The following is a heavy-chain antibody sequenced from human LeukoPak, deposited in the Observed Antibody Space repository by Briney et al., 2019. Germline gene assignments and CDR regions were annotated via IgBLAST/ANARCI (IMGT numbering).Heavy chain of an antibody. D-gene: IGHD5-18*01. CDR3: ATGIQLWSSFDY. V-gene: IGHV3-30*03. CDR1: GFTFSSYG. Sequence: PGRSLRLSCAATGFTFSSYGMHWVRQAPGKGLEWVAVISYDGSNKYYADSVKGRFTISRDNSKNTLYLQMNSLRAEDTAVYYCATGIQLWSSFDYWGQGTLVTVSS. J-gene: IGHJ4*02. CDR2: ISYDGSNK.